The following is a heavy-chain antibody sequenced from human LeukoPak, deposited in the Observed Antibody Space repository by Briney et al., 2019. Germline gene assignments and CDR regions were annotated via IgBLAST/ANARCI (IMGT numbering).Heavy chain of an antibody. CDR2: IKSKTDGGTT. D-gene: IGHD5-12*01. CDR1: GFTFSNAW. Sequence: GGSLRLSCAASGFTFSNAWMSWVRQAPGKGLEWVGRIKSKTDGGTTDYAAPVKGRFTISRDDSKNTLYLQMNSLKTEDTAVYYCTTDFYRVDMVATTLLSCDYGGRETLVTASS. V-gene: IGHV3-15*01. CDR3: TTDFYRVDMVATTLLSCDY. J-gene: IGHJ4*02.